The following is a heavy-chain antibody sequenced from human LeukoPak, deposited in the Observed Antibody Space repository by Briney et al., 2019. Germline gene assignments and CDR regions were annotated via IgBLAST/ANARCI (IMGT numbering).Heavy chain of an antibody. Sequence: GASVKVSCKASGYTFTSYDINWVRQATGQGLEWLGWTHPKSGSTGYAQKVLGRVTMTTNTSISTAYMELSSLRSEDTAVYYCATGNTITIFGIDYWGQGTLVTVSS. CDR1: GYTFTSYD. CDR2: THPKSGST. V-gene: IGHV1-8*01. J-gene: IGHJ4*02. D-gene: IGHD3-3*01. CDR3: ATGNTITIFGIDY.